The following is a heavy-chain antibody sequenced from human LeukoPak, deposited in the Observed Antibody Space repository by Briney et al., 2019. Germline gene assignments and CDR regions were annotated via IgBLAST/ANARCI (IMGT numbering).Heavy chain of an antibody. CDR2: IRGSGGGT. V-gene: IGHV3-23*01. CDR1: GFTFSSYA. D-gene: IGHD6-19*01. J-gene: IGHJ4*02. Sequence: GGSLRLSCAASGFTFSSYAMSWVRQAPGRGLEWVSTIRGSGGGTYYADSVKGRFTISRDNSKNTLYLQMNSLRDEDTALYYCAKAGIGVVGYFDYWGQGTLVTVSS. CDR3: AKAGIGVVGYFDY.